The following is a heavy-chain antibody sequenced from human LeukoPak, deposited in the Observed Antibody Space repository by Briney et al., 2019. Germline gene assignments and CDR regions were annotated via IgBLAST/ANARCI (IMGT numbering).Heavy chain of an antibody. Sequence: ASVKVSCKASGGTFSSYAISWVRQAPGQGLEWMGGIIPIFGTANYAQKFQGRVTITADESTSTAYMELSSLRSEDTAVYYCARNPRHDSSGYYYYYYYMNDWWNGSTV. D-gene: IGHD3-22*01. J-gene: IGHJ6*03. CDR1: GGTFSSYA. CDR2: IIPIFGTA. CDR3: ARNPRHDSSGYYYYYYYMND. V-gene: IGHV1-69*13.